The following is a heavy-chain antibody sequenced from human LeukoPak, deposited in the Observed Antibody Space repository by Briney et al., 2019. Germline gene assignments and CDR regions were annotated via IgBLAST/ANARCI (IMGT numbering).Heavy chain of an antibody. D-gene: IGHD3-22*01. CDR2: IYHIVST. V-gene: IGHV4-4*02. J-gene: IGHJ1*01. CDR3: ARVVQSTDSSGFYLPEYFQH. CDR1: GGSLSSSNW. Sequence: SGTLSLTCALSGGSLSSSNWWSWVRQPPGRGLGWIGEIYHIVSTNYNPSLKSRVTISVDTSKNKFSLKLSSVTAADTAVYYCARVVQSTDSSGFYLPEYFQHWGQGTLVTVSS.